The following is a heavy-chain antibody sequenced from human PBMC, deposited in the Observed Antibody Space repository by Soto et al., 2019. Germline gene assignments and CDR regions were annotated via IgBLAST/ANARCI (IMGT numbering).Heavy chain of an antibody. J-gene: IGHJ4*02. CDR1: GGSISSEGYY. CDR2: IYYSGTT. V-gene: IGHV4-30-4*08. CDR3: ARGYYESSDYFVGSPIFDY. D-gene: IGHD3-22*01. Sequence: SETLSLTCTVSGGSISSEGYYWSWFRQLPGKGLEWIGDIYYSGTTYHNPSLRSRLTISGDASKTQFSLKLTSVTAADTAVYYCARGYYESSDYFVGSPIFDYWGQGSLVTVSS.